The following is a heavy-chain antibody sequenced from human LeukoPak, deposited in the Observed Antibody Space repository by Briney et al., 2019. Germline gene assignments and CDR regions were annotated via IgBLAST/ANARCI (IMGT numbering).Heavy chain of an antibody. J-gene: IGHJ4*01. CDR1: GYTFSNYW. Sequence: GESLQISCQGFGYTFSNYWIGWVRQMPGKGLGWVGIIYPGDSDRRYNPSFQGQVTMSADKSINTAYLQWNSLEASDSALYYCARQRADFGGNSAFEYWGHGTLVTVSS. V-gene: IGHV5-51*01. D-gene: IGHD4-23*01. CDR3: ARQRADFGGNSAFEY. CDR2: IYPGDSDR.